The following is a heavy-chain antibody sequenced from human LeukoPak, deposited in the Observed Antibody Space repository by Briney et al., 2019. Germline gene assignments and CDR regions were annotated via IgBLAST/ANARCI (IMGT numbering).Heavy chain of an antibody. Sequence: PGGSLRLSCAGSGVTFGTYTIHWVRQAPGKGLEWVALISYDESKKNYADSVRGRFGISRDTSKNIYLRMNSLRADDTAIYYCARGRYDSADSWGQGTLGIVSS. J-gene: IGHJ4*02. V-gene: IGHV3-30*09. CDR3: ARGRYDSADS. CDR1: GVTFGTYT. D-gene: IGHD3-22*01. CDR2: ISYDESKK.